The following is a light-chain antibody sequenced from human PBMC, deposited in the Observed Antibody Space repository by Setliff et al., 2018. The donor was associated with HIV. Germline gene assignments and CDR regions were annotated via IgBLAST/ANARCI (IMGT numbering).Light chain of an antibody. V-gene: IGLV2-14*03. Sequence: QSALTQPASVSGSPGQSITISCTGSSSDVGGYDYVAWYQQHPAKTPELLIFDVHNRPSGVSHRFSGSKSGNTASLTISGLQAEDEADYYCSSYTASRALVFGGGTKVTVL. CDR1: SSDVGGYDY. CDR2: DVH. J-gene: IGLJ3*02. CDR3: SSYTASRALV.